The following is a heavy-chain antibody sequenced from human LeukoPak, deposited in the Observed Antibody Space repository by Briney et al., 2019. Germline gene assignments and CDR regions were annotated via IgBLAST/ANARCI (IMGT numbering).Heavy chain of an antibody. D-gene: IGHD5-12*01. CDR3: ARDRGLYSGHVRFDY. CDR2: IYYSGST. Sequence: SETLSLTCTVSGGSISSYYWSWIRQPPGKGLEWIGYIYYSGSTNYNPSLKSRVTISVDTSKNQFSLKLSSVTAADTAVYYRARDRGLYSGHVRFDYWGQGTLVTVSS. CDR1: GGSISSYY. J-gene: IGHJ4*02. V-gene: IGHV4-59*01.